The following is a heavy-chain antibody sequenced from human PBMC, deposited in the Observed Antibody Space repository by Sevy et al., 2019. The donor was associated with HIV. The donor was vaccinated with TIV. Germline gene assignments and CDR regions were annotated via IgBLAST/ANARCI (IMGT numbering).Heavy chain of an antibody. D-gene: IGHD3-10*01. Sequence: GGSLRLSCAASGFTFSSYSMNWVRQAPGKGLEWVSSISSSSSYIYYADSVKGRFTISRDNAKNSLYLQMNSLRAEDTAVYYCARVEGSPYYYGMDVWGQWTTVTVSS. CDR2: ISSSSSYI. J-gene: IGHJ6*02. V-gene: IGHV3-21*01. CDR1: GFTFSSYS. CDR3: ARVEGSPYYYGMDV.